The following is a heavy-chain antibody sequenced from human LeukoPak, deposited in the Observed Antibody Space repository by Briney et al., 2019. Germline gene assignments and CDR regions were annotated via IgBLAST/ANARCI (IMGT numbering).Heavy chain of an antibody. CDR2: ISSSSTYI. J-gene: IGHJ3*02. Sequence: GGSLRLSCAASGFTFSSSTMTWVRQSPGKGLEWVSSISSSSTYIYYADSVKGRFIISRDNAKNSLYLQMNSLRAEDTAVFYCARDSLNAIDIWGQGTMVTVSS. V-gene: IGHV3-21*01. CDR1: GFTFSSST. CDR3: ARDSLNAIDI.